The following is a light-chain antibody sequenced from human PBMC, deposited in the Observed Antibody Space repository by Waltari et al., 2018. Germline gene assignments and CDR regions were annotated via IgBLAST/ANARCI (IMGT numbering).Light chain of an antibody. J-gene: IGLJ2*01. Sequence: QSTLTQPASVSGSPGQSITLSCPGTSSDVGSYNLVPWFQQHPGKAPKLMIYEVSKRPSGVSTRFSGSKSGNTASLTISGLQAEDEADYHCCSYAGSFTVIFGGGTKLTVL. V-gene: IGLV2-23*02. CDR1: SSDVGSYNL. CDR2: EVS. CDR3: CSYAGSFTVI.